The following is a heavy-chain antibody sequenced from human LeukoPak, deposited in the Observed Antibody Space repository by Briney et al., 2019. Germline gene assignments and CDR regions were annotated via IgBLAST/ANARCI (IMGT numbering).Heavy chain of an antibody. CDR2: MNPNSSNT. V-gene: IGHV1-8*01. CDR1: GYTFTSYD. J-gene: IGHJ6*02. Sequence: ASVKVSCKASGYTFTSYDINWVRQATGQGLEWMGWMNPNSSNTGYAQKFQGRVTMTRNTSISTAYMELSSLRSEDTAVYYCARSGVVVPAAMNYYYGMDVWGQGTTVTVSS. CDR3: ARSGVVVPAAMNYYYGMDV. D-gene: IGHD2-2*01.